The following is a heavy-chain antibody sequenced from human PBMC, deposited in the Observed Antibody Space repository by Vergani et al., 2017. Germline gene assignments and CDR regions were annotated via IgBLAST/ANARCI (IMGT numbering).Heavy chain of an antibody. Sequence: QVQLVQSGAEVKKPGSSVRVSCKASGGTFSSYTISWVRQAPGQGLEWMGRIIPILGIANYAQKFQGRVTITADKSTSTAYMELSSLRSEDTAVYYCARDVGNCSGVSCYSKRGAYFDYWGQGTLVTVSS. CDR1: GGTFSSYT. J-gene: IGHJ4*02. CDR2: IIPILGIA. V-gene: IGHV1-69*08. D-gene: IGHD2-15*01. CDR3: ARDVGNCSGVSCYSKRGAYFDY.